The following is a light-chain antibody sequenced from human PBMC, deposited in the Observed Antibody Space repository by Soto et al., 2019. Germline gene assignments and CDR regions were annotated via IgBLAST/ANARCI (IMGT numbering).Light chain of an antibody. J-gene: IGKJ1*01. CDR3: QQSYITPWT. Sequence: DIRMTQSPSSLSASVGDRVTITCRASASISNYLNWYQQTPGKAPNLLIYAASSLQSGVPSRFSGSGSGTDFTLTISYLQPEDFATYYCQQSYITPWTFGQGTKVDIK. CDR2: AAS. V-gene: IGKV1-39*01. CDR1: ASISNY.